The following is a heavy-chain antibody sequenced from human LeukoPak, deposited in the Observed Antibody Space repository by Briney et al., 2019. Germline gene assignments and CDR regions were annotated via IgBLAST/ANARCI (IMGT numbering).Heavy chain of an antibody. V-gene: IGHV4-61*01. CDR2: IYYSGST. CDR3: ARSKGHYYDSSGYFQSSYHFDY. J-gene: IGHJ4*02. D-gene: IGHD3-22*01. CDR1: GGSVSSGSYY. Sequence: ASETLSLTCTVSGGSVSSGSYYWSWIRQPPGKGLEWIGYIYYSGSTNYNPSLKSRVTISVDTSKNQFSLKLSSVTAADTAVYYCARSKGHYYDSSGYFQSSYHFDYWGRGTLVTVSS.